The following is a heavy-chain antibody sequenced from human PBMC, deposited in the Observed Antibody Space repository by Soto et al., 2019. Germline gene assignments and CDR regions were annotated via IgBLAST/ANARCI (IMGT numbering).Heavy chain of an antibody. Sequence: GGSLRLSXAASEFSFSSYALNWVRQAPGKGLEWVSAISATGTTTYYADSVKGRFTISRDNSKRTLFLQMDSLSPEDTAVYYCATYSSPFDYWGQGTLVTVS. CDR3: ATYSSPFDY. CDR1: EFSFSSYA. V-gene: IGHV3-23*01. CDR2: ISATGTTT. J-gene: IGHJ4*02. D-gene: IGHD6-13*01.